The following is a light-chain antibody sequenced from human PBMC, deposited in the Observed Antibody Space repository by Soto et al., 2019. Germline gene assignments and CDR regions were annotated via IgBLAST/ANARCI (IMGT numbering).Light chain of an antibody. J-gene: IGLJ2*01. Sequence: QAVVTQEPSLTVSPRGTVTLTCASSTGAVTSGYYPNWFQQKPGHAPRALIYSTSNKHYWTPARFSGSLLGGKAGLTLSGVQPEDEDEYYCLLYFGGGLVVFVGGTKLTVL. CDR2: STS. V-gene: IGLV7-43*01. CDR3: LLYFGGGLVV. CDR1: TGAVTSGYY.